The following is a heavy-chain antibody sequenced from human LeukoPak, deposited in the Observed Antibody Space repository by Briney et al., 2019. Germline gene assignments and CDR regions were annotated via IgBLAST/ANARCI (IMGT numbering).Heavy chain of an antibody. CDR2: IKQEGSEK. J-gene: IGHJ4*02. D-gene: IGHD3-10*01. CDR3: VRYITMVRGVKYYFDY. Sequence: GGSLRLSCAASGFTFSSYWMSWVRQAPGKGLEWVANIKQEGSEKYYVGSVKGRFTISRDNAKNSLYLQMNSLRAEDTAVYYCVRYITMVRGVKYYFDYWGQGTLVTVSS. V-gene: IGHV3-7*03. CDR1: GFTFSSYW.